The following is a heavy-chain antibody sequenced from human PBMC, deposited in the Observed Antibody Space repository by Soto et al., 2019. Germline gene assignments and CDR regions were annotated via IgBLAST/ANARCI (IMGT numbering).Heavy chain of an antibody. J-gene: IGHJ4*02. CDR3: ARRGVVATIGLVHRLEPPPFDY. CDR2: IYYSGST. Sequence: PSETLSLTCTVSGGSISSGGYYWSWIRQHPGKGLEWIGYIYYSGSTYYSPSLKSRVTISVDTSKNQFSLKLSSVTAADTAVYYCARRGVVATIGLVHRLEPPPFDYWGQGTLVTVSS. CDR1: GGSISSGGYY. V-gene: IGHV4-31*03. D-gene: IGHD5-12*01.